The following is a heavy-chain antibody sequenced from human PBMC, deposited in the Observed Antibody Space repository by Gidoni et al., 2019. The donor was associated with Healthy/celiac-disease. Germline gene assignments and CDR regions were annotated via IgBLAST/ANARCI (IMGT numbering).Heavy chain of an antibody. V-gene: IGHV4-31*03. CDR2: IYYSGST. CDR1: GGPLSSGGYY. CDR3: AREKYQLRVFDI. J-gene: IGHJ3*02. D-gene: IGHD2-2*01. Sequence: QVQLQESGPGLVKPSQTLSLTCTVSGGPLSSGGYYWSWIRQHPGKGLEWIGYIYYSGSTYYNPSLKSRVTISVDTSKNQFSLKLSSVTAADTAVYYCAREKYQLRVFDIWGQGTMVTVSS.